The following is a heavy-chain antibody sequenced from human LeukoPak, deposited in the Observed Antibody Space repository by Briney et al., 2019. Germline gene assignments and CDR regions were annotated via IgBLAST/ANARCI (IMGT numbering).Heavy chain of an antibody. V-gene: IGHV4-61*05. Sequence: PSETLSLTCTVSGGSISSSSYYWGWIRQPPGKGLEWIGYIYYSGSTNYNPSLKSRVTISVDTSKNQFSLKLSSVTAADTAVYYCARPRGPSLGDYFDYWGQGTLVTVSS. CDR1: GGSISSSSYY. CDR3: ARPRGPSLGDYFDY. CDR2: IYYSGST. J-gene: IGHJ4*02.